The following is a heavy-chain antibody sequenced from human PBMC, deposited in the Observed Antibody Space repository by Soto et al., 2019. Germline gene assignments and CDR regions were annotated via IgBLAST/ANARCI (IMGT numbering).Heavy chain of an antibody. CDR1: GFSFSSYG. CDR3: ARDLRGYGGPFDY. CDR2: ISFDGSNR. J-gene: IGHJ4*02. D-gene: IGHD4-17*01. Sequence: VQLVESGGGVVQPGRSLRLSCAVSGFSFSSYGFYWVRQGPGKGLEWVALISFDGSNRDYAESLKGRFTISRDNSKNILYLQMNSLRAEDTAVYYCARDLRGYGGPFDYWGQGSLVTVSS. V-gene: IGHV3-30-3*01.